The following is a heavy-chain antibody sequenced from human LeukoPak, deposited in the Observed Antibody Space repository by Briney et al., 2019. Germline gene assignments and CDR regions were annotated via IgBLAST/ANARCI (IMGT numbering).Heavy chain of an antibody. CDR1: GYTFTSYG. CDR3: ARENSHAFDI. V-gene: IGHV1-18*01. J-gene: IGHJ3*02. CDR2: ISPYNGNT. Sequence: GASVKVSCKASGYTFTSYGISWVRQAPGQGLEWMGWISPYNGNTNYAQNLQGRVTMTTDTSTSTAYMELRSLRSDDTAVCYCARENSHAFDIWGQGTMVTVSS. D-gene: IGHD1-7*01.